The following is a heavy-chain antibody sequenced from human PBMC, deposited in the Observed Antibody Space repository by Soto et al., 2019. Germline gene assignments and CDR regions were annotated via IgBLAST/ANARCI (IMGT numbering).Heavy chain of an antibody. D-gene: IGHD3-10*01. CDR3: ARGNTYYGFVA. CDR2: IYYIGTT. CDR1: GDSIGSGDYY. J-gene: IGHJ5*02. Sequence: QVQLQESGPRLVKPSQTLSLTCTVSGDSIGSGDYYWTWIRQPPGKGLEWIGYIYYIGTTFYNPSLESRVNISGDTSKNPFSLRVTPVTAGDTVGDYRARGNTYYGFVAWGQGNLINRSS. V-gene: IGHV4-30-4*01.